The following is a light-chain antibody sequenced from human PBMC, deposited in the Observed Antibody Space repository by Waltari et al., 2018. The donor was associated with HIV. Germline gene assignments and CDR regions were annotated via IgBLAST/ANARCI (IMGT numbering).Light chain of an antibody. CDR2: YDN. V-gene: IGLV3-21*01. J-gene: IGLJ2*01. CDR3: QVWENNGGYPVV. CDR1: NIGRKS. Sequence: SDVLTQPPSVSVAPGQTARITCGINNIGRKSVFWYQRKPGQAPVLVISYDNARPSGIPARFAGSNTGDTATLIISRVEAGDEAEYYCQVWENNGGYPVVLGGGTKLAVL.